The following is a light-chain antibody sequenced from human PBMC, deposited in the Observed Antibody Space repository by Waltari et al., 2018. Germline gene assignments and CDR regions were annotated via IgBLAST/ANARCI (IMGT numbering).Light chain of an antibody. CDR1: QDIVTF. CDR2: YAS. V-gene: IGKV1-39*01. J-gene: IGKJ1*01. Sequence: DIQMTQSPSSLSASVGDTVTITCRPSQDIVTFLNWYQQKPGKPPALLLFYASNVQSGVPSRFSGRGSGTDFTLTITSLQPEDFATYFCQQAYDFPWTFGQGTRVEVK. CDR3: QQAYDFPWT.